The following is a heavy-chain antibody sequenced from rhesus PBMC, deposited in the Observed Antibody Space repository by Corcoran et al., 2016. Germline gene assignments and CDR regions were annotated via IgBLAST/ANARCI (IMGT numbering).Heavy chain of an antibody. V-gene: IGHV4-122*02. J-gene: IGHJ4*01. Sequence: QVQLQESGPGLVKPSETLSLTCAVSGGSISSGYYYWSWIRQPPGKGLEWIGYITYSWSTSYNPSLRSRVTISRDTSKNQFSLKLSSVTAADTAVYYCARETMAAAATFDYWGQGVLVTVSS. CDR2: ITYSWST. CDR1: GGSISSGYYY. CDR3: ARETMAAAATFDY. D-gene: IGHD6-25*01.